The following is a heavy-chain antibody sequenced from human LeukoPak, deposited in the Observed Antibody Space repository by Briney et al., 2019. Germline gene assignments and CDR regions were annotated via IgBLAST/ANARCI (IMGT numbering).Heavy chain of an antibody. CDR1: GFTLSSYS. Sequence: GGTLRLSCAASGFTLSSYSMHWARQAPGKGLEWVSYISSSSTIYYADSVKGRFTISIDNAKSSLYLQMNSLRAEDTAVYYCARDRHDGWVCHGYWGQGTLVTVSS. V-gene: IGHV3-48*01. CDR3: ARDRHDGWVCHGY. CDR2: ISSSSTI. D-gene: IGHD1-26*01. J-gene: IGHJ4*02.